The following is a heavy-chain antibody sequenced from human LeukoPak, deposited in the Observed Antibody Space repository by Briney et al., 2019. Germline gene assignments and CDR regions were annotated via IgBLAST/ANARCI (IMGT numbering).Heavy chain of an antibody. D-gene: IGHD3-9*01. CDR2: IIPIFGTA. CDR3: ARDYDILTGCGGV. J-gene: IGHJ4*02. V-gene: IGHV1-69*05. Sequence: SVKVSCKASGGTFSSYAISWVRQAPGQGLEWMGRIIPIFGTANYAQKFQGSVTITTDESTSTAYMELSSLRSEDTAVYYCARDYDILTGCGGVWGQGTLVTVSS. CDR1: GGTFSSYA.